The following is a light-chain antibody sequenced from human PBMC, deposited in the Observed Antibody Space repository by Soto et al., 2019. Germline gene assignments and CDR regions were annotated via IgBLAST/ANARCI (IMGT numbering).Light chain of an antibody. CDR3: QHYNSYSEA. CDR1: QTISSW. Sequence: DIQMTQSPSTLSVSVGDRVTITCRASQTISSWLAWYQQKPGKAPKHLIYKASTLKSGVPSRFSGSGSGTEFTLTISSLQPDDFATYYCQHYNSYSEALGQGTKVDI. CDR2: KAS. V-gene: IGKV1-5*03. J-gene: IGKJ1*01.